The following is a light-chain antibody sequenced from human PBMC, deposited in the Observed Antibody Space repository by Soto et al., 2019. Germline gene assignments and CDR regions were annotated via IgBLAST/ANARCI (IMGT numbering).Light chain of an antibody. V-gene: IGKV3-20*01. CDR1: QTITGSY. J-gene: IGKJ1*01. Sequence: EIVLKQSPGILSLSPGERATLSCRASQTITGSYLAWYQQKPGQAPRLLIYGASIRATGIPDRFSGSGSGTDFTLTISRLEPEDFAVYYCQQYGSSPRTFGQGTKVEIK. CDR3: QQYGSSPRT. CDR2: GAS.